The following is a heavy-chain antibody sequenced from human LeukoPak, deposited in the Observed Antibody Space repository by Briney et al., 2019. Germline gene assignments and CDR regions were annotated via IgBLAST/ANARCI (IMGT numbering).Heavy chain of an antibody. V-gene: IGHV1-18*01. Sequence: ASVKVSCKASGYTFTSYGISWVRQAPGQGLEWMGWISAYNGNTNCAQKLQGRVTMTTDTSTSTAYMELRSLRSDDTAVYYCARDHDSSGYYQNFDYWGQGTLVTVSS. J-gene: IGHJ4*02. CDR2: ISAYNGNT. CDR3: ARDHDSSGYYQNFDY. CDR1: GYTFTSYG. D-gene: IGHD3-22*01.